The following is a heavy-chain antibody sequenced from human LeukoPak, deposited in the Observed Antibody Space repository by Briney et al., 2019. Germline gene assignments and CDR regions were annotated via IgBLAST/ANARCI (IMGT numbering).Heavy chain of an antibody. D-gene: IGHD2-2*02. CDR3: ARGYCSSTSCYRVVD. Sequence: EGSLRLSCAASGFTFSSYWMHWVRQAPGKGLVWVSRINTDGSSTSYADSVKGRFTISRDISKNTLSLQLNSLRAEDTAVYYCARGYCSSTSCYRVVDWGQGTLVTVSS. CDR1: GFTFSSYW. CDR2: INTDGSST. J-gene: IGHJ4*02. V-gene: IGHV3-74*01.